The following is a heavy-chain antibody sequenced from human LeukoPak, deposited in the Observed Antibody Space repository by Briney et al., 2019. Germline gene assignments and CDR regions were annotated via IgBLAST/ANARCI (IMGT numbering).Heavy chain of an antibody. D-gene: IGHD1-26*01. V-gene: IGHV3-48*03. CDR1: GFTFGSYQ. J-gene: IGHJ4*02. CDR2: IGTIISTT. Sequence: GGSLRLSCAASGFTFGSYQMNWVRQAPGKGLEWVAYIGTIISTTYYADSVKGRFTVSRDDAKNSLYLQMSSLRAEDTAVYYCARVVYDLRGLRLLPAGFDSWGQGTLVTVSS. CDR3: ARVVYDLRGLRLLPAGFDS.